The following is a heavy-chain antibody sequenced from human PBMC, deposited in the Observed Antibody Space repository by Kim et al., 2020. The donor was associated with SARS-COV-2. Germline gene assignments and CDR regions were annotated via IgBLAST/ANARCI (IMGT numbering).Heavy chain of an antibody. Sequence: GRFTISRDNAKNSRYLQMNSLRAEDTAVYYCARAPTYCSSTSCCEDYFDYWGQGTLVTVSS. V-gene: IGHV3-11*06. J-gene: IGHJ4*02. CDR3: ARAPTYCSSTSCCEDYFDY. D-gene: IGHD2-2*01.